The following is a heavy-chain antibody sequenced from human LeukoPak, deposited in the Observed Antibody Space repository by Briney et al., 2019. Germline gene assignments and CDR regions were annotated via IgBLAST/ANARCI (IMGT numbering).Heavy chain of an antibody. J-gene: IGHJ6*03. CDR3: ARNYCSSTSCRRPNIHYYYMDV. CDR1: GGSISSYY. V-gene: IGHV4-4*07. CDR2: IYTSGST. Sequence: SETLSLTCTVSGGSISSYYWSWIRQPAGKGLKWIGRIYTSGSTNYNPSLKSRVTMSVDTSKNQFSLKLSSVTAADTAVYYCARNYCSSTSCRRPNIHYYYMDVWGKGTTVTVSS. D-gene: IGHD2-2*01.